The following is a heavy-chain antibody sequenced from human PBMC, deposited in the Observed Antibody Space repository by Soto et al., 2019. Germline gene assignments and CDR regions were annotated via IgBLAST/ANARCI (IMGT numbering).Heavy chain of an antibody. J-gene: IGHJ4*02. CDR2: ISGSGGST. D-gene: IGHD6-13*01. CDR1: GFTFSSYA. CDR3: AKEGTGIAAAGTDFDY. Sequence: EVQLLESGGGLVQPGGSLRLSCAASGFTFSSYAMSWVRQAPGKGLEWVSAISGSGGSTYYADSVKGRFTISRDNSKNTLYLQMNSLRAEDTAVYYCAKEGTGIAAAGTDFDYWGQGTLVTVSS. V-gene: IGHV3-23*01.